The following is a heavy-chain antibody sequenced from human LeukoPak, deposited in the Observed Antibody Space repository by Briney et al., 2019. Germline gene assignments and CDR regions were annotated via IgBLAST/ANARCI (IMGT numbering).Heavy chain of an antibody. CDR2: INTNTGNP. V-gene: IGHV7-4-1*02. D-gene: IGHD3-3*01. CDR1: GYTFTSYG. CDR3: AREHYDFWSGYYRPHWFDP. Sequence: ASVKVSCKASGYTFTSYGISWERQAPGQGLEWMGWINTNTGNPTYAQGFTGRFVFSLDTSVSTAYLQISSLKAEDTAVYYCAREHYDFWSGYYRPHWFDPWGQGTLVTVSS. J-gene: IGHJ5*02.